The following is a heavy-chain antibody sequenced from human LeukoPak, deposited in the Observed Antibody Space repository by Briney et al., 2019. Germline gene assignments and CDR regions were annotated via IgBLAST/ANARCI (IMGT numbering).Heavy chain of an antibody. D-gene: IGHD2-21*01. CDR3: ARRLGRSFDY. V-gene: IGHV1-3*04. CDR1: GYTFINHA. J-gene: IGHJ4*02. CDR2: INIGNGNT. Sequence: ASVKVSCKASGYTFINHAIHWVRQAPGQRLEWMGWINIGNGNTKYSQNFQGRITITRDTSATTAYMDLSSQRSEDTAMYYCARRLGRSFDYWGQGTLVTVSS.